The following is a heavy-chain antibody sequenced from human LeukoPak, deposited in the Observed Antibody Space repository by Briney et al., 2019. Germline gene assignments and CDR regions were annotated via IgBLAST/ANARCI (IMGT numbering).Heavy chain of an antibody. Sequence: PSETLSLTCTVSGGSISSSSYYWGWIRQPPGKGLEWIGSIYYSGSTYYNPSLKSRVTISVDTSKNQFSLKLSSVTAADTAVYYCARGGYDSSHFDYWGQGTLVTVSS. J-gene: IGHJ4*02. CDR2: IYYSGST. CDR1: GGSISSSSYY. CDR3: ARGGYDSSHFDY. D-gene: IGHD3-22*01. V-gene: IGHV4-39*07.